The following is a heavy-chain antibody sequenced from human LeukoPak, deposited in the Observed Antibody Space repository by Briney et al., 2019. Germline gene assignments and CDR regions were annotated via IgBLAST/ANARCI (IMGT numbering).Heavy chain of an antibody. CDR1: GFTFDDYA. Sequence: GGSLRLSRAASGFTFDDYAMHWVRQAPGKGLEWVSGISWNSGSIGYADSVKGRFTISRDNAKNSLYLQMNSLRAEDTALYYCAKDNHYVWGSYRSHFDYWGQGTLVTVSS. V-gene: IGHV3-9*01. CDR2: ISWNSGSI. CDR3: AKDNHYVWGSYRSHFDY. J-gene: IGHJ4*02. D-gene: IGHD3-16*02.